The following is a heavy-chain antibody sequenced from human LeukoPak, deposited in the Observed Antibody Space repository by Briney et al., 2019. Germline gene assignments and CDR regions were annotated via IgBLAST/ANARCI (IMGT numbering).Heavy chain of an antibody. Sequence: PGGSLRLSCAASGLTFSRYWMHWVRQAPGKGLLWVSRINSDGSSTSYADSVKGRFTISRDNAKNTLYLQMNSLRAGDTAVYYCATLGRVDVADYWGQGTLVTVSS. CDR1: GLTFSRYW. CDR2: INSDGSST. D-gene: IGHD7-27*01. J-gene: IGHJ4*02. V-gene: IGHV3-74*01. CDR3: ATLGRVDVADY.